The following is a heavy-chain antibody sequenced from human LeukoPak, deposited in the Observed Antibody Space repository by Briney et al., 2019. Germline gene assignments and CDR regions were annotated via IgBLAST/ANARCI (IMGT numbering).Heavy chain of an antibody. CDR3: VTQVLLCHYY. CDR2: TFYSGST. CDR1: GDSISSSSYY. J-gene: IGHJ4*02. V-gene: IGHV4-39*01. Sequence: SETLSLTCTVSGDSISSSSYYWEWIRQTPGKGLEWIGSTFYSGSTYYNPSLKSRVTISVDTYNNYLSLKLNSVTAADTAVYYYVTQVLLCHYYWGQGTLVTVSS. D-gene: IGHD2/OR15-2a*01.